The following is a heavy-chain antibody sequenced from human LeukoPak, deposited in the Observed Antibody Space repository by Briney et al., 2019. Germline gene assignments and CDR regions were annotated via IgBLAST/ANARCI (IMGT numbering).Heavy chain of an antibody. Sequence: PSETLSLTCSGSNYSISNSLYWGWLRQPPGKGLEWIGSIYRSGSTFYNPSLKSRVTIALDTSKNQFSLKLSSVTAADTAVYFCARGTYGYYMDVGVWGPTVTVSS. CDR1: NYSISNSLY. J-gene: IGHJ6*03. D-gene: IGHD4-17*01. V-gene: IGHV4-38-2*02. CDR3: ARGTYGYYMDV. CDR2: IYRSGST.